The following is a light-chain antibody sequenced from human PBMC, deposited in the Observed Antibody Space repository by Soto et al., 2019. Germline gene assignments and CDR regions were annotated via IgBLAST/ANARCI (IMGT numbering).Light chain of an antibody. CDR2: GAS. V-gene: IGKV3-15*01. Sequence: EIVMMQSPATLSVSPGERSTLSCRASQSVSSNLAWYQQKPCQAPRLLIYGASTRATGIPARFSGSGSGTEFTLTISNLQYDDFAAYYCQQYNNWPPLTFGGGTKVDIK. CDR3: QQYNNWPPLT. CDR1: QSVSSN. J-gene: IGKJ4*01.